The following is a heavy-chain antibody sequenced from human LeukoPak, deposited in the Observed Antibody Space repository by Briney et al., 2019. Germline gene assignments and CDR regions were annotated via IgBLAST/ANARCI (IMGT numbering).Heavy chain of an antibody. CDR3: ARGVYLGNGYYFDY. D-gene: IGHD2-8*01. V-gene: IGHV4-4*07. J-gene: IGHJ4*02. CDR1: GGSISSYY. Sequence: PSDTLSLTCTVSGGSISSYYWKWMRRPAGKGVECIGHIDTSGSTNYNSSLKSRVTMSVDTSKYQCSVKLNSVIAADTAMYYCARGVYLGNGYYFDYWGQGTLVTVSS. CDR2: IDTSGST.